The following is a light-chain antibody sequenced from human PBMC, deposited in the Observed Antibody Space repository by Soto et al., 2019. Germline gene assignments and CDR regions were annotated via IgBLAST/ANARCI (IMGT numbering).Light chain of an antibody. J-gene: IGKJ3*01. Sequence: EIVLTQSPDTLSLSPGERATLSCRASQSVSSSYLAWFQQKPGQTPRLLISGASSRATGIPDRFSGSGSGTDFTLAISRLEPEDFAVYWCQVYGSSPRFTFGPGTKVDIK. CDR1: QSVSSSY. CDR3: QVYGSSPRFT. V-gene: IGKV3-20*01. CDR2: GAS.